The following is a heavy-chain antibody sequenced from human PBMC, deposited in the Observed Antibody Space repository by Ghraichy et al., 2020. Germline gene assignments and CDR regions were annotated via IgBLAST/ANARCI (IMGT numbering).Heavy chain of an antibody. V-gene: IGHV3-7*01. J-gene: IGHJ4*02. CDR2: IKQDGNEK. D-gene: IGHD3-10*02. CDR3: ARVMFLSFES. Sequence: LSLTCAASGFTFGSFWMSWVRQAPGKGLEWVANIKQDGNEKNYVDSVKGRFTISRDNAKNSLDLQMNSLRAEDTAVYYCARVMFLSFESWGQGTLVTVSS. CDR1: GFTFGSFW.